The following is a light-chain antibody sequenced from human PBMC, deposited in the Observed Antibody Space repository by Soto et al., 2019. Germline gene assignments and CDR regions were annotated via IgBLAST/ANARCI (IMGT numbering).Light chain of an antibody. V-gene: IGLV2-8*01. Sequence: QSALTQPPSASGSPGQSVTISCTGTSSDVGGYNYVSWYQQHPGKAPKLMIYEVSKRPSGVPDRFSGSKSGNTGSLTVSGLQAEDEADYYCSSYAGSNHNWVFGGGTKLTVL. J-gene: IGLJ3*02. CDR2: EVS. CDR3: SSYAGSNHNWV. CDR1: SSDVGGYNY.